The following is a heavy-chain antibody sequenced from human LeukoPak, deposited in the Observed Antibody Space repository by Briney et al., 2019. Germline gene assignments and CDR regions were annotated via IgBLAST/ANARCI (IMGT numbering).Heavy chain of an antibody. J-gene: IGHJ5*01. Sequence: SETLSLTCTVSGGSISSSSYYWGWIRQPPGKGLEWIGSIYYSGSTNYNPSLKSRVTFSVDTSKNQFSLKLISVTAADTAVYYCARDRLLWFGELDSWGQGTLVIVSS. CDR3: ARDRLLWFGELDS. CDR2: IYYSGST. V-gene: IGHV4-39*07. CDR1: GGSISSSSYY. D-gene: IGHD3-10*01.